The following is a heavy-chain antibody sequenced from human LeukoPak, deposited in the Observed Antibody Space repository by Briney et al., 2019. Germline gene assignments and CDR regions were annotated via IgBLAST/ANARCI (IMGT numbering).Heavy chain of an antibody. J-gene: IGHJ4*02. CDR3: AGTGSSSWDQLLDY. V-gene: IGHV4-30-2*01. D-gene: IGHD6-13*01. CDR1: GGSISSGGHY. CDR2: IYHSGST. Sequence: PSETLSLTCTVSGGSISSGGHYWSWIRQPPGKGLEWIGYIYHSGSTYYNPSLKSRVTISVDRSKNQFSLNLSSVTAADTAVYYCAGTGSSSWDQLLDYWGQGTLVTVSS.